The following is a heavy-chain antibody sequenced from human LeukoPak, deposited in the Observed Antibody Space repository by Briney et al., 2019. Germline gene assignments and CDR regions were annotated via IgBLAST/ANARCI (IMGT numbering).Heavy chain of an antibody. D-gene: IGHD6-6*01. J-gene: IGHJ4*02. CDR2: IYYSGST. CDR1: GGSISSSSYY. CDR3: ARAPAGRPNGWHDY. V-gene: IGHV4-39*07. Sequence: SETLSLTCTVSGGSISSSSYYWGWIRQPPGKGLEWIGSIYYSGSTYYNPSLKSRVTISVDTSKNQFSLKLRSVTAADTAVYYCARAPAGRPNGWHDYWGQGTLVTVSS.